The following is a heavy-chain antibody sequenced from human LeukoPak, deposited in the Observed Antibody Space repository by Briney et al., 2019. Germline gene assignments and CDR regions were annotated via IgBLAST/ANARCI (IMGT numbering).Heavy chain of an antibody. CDR1: GNSFTSYW. V-gene: IGHV5-10-1*01. CDR2: IDPSDSYT. J-gene: IGHJ4*02. Sequence: GESLKISCKGSGNSFTSYWISWVRQMPGKGLEWMGRIDPSDSYTNYSPSFQGHVTISADKSISTAYLQWSSLKASDTAMYYCARPQGDYDILTGYYDWGQGTLVTVSS. D-gene: IGHD3-9*01. CDR3: ARPQGDYDILTGYYD.